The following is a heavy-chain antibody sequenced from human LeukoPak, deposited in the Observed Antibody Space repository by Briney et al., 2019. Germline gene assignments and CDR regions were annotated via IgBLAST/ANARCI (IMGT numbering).Heavy chain of an antibody. CDR2: IKQDGSAK. D-gene: IGHD2-2*01. J-gene: IGHJ4*02. Sequence: SGGSLRLSCVVSGFTFSSYWMNWVRQAPGKGLEWVANIKQDGSAKYYVDSVKGRFTISRDNAQNSLYLQMNSLRVEDTGVYYCARRYCSSNTCDLYYFDYWGQGTLVTVSS. CDR3: ARRYCSSNTCDLYYFDY. CDR1: GFTFSSYW. V-gene: IGHV3-7*01.